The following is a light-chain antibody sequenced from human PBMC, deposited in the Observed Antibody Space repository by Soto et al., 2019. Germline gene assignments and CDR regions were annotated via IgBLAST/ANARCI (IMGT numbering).Light chain of an antibody. CDR2: ELS. Sequence: QSALTQPPSASGSPGQSVTISCTGTSSDIGCYNYVSWYQQHPGKAPKLMIYELSKRPSGVPDRFSGSKSGNTASLTVSGLQAEDEADYYCSTYAGSNNFVVFGGGTKLTVL. CDR1: SSDIGCYNY. CDR3: STYAGSNNFVV. V-gene: IGLV2-8*01. J-gene: IGLJ2*01.